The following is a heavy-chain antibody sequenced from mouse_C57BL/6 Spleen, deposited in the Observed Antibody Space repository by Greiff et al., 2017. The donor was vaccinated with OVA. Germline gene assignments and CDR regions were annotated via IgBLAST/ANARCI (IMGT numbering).Heavy chain of an antibody. CDR2: FHPYNDDT. CDR1: GYTFTTYP. J-gene: IGHJ3*01. D-gene: IGHD2-2*01. Sequence: QVQLQQSGAELVKPGASVKMSCKASGYTFTTYPIEWMKQNHGKSLEWIGNFHPYNDDTKYNEKFKGKATLTVEKSSSTVYLELSRLTSYDSAVDYCARNYYGYDGGFAYWGQGTLVTVSA. V-gene: IGHV1-47*01. CDR3: ARNYYGYDGGFAY.